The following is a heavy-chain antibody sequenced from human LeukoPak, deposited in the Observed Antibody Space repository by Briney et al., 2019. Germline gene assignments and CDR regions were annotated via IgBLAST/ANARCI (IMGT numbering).Heavy chain of an antibody. CDR1: GFTFSSYG. D-gene: IGHD4-17*01. CDR3: ARTGRLQYGDYVAFDY. J-gene: IGHJ4*02. Sequence: PGGSLRLSCAVSGFTFSSYGMHWVRQAPGKGLEWVAFIRNDGSNKYYADSVKGRFTISRDNSKNTLYLQMNSLRAEDTAVYYCARTGRLQYGDYVAFDYWGQGTLVTVSS. CDR2: IRNDGSNK. V-gene: IGHV3-30*02.